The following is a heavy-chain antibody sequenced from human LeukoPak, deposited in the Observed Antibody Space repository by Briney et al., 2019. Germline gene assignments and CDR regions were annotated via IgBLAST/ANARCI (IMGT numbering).Heavy chain of an antibody. V-gene: IGHV4-61*02. D-gene: IGHD2-21*02. CDR2: IYTSGST. CDR3: ASCGGDCYSSEYFQH. Sequence: PSETLSLTCTVSGGSISSGSYYWSWLRQPAGKGLEWIGRIYTSGSTNYNPSLKSRVTISVDTSKNQFSLKLSSVTAADTAVYYCASCGGDCYSSEYFQHWGQGTLVTVSS. J-gene: IGHJ1*01. CDR1: GGSISSGSYY.